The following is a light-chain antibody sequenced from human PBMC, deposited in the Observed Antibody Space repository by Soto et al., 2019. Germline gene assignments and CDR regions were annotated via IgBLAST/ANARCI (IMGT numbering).Light chain of an antibody. CDR3: QQYTVYSLT. V-gene: IGKV1-5*03. Sequence: DIQMTQSPSTLSASVGDRVTITCRASQSISGWLAWYQQKPGKAPKLLIYKASTVASGVPSRFSGSGSGTEFTLTISSLQPDDGATYYCQQYTVYSLTFGQGTKLQIK. J-gene: IGKJ2*01. CDR2: KAS. CDR1: QSISGW.